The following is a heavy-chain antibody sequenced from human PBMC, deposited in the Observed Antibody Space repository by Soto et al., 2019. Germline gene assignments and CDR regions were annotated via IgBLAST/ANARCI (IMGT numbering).Heavy chain of an antibody. J-gene: IGHJ4*02. D-gene: IGHD4-17*01. CDR2: IYYSGRT. CDR1: GGSISSGNYY. Sequence: PSQTLSLTCTLSGGSISSGNYYWSWIRQPPGKGLEWIGYIYYSGRTYYNPSLKSRVTISVDPSKNQFSLKLSSVTAADTAVYYCARGNRGTVTSFDYWGQGTLVTVSS. V-gene: IGHV4-30-4*01. CDR3: ARGNRGTVTSFDY.